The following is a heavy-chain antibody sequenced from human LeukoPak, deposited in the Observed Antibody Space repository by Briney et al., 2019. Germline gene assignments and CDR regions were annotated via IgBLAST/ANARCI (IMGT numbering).Heavy chain of an antibody. CDR2: IWYDGSNK. J-gene: IGHJ5*02. CDR3: ARAAGGGDA. Sequence: GRSLRLSCAASGFTFSSYGMHWVRQAPGKGLEWVAVIWYDGSNKYYADSVRGRFTISRDNSKNTLYLQMNSLRAEDTAVYYCARAAGGGDAWGQGTLVTVSS. D-gene: IGHD4-23*01. CDR1: GFTFSSYG. V-gene: IGHV3-33*01.